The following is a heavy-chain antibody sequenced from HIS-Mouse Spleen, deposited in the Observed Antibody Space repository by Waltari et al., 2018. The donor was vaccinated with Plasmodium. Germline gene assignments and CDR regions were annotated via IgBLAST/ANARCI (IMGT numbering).Heavy chain of an antibody. CDR3: ASSWYWYFDL. CDR2: IKQDGSEK. D-gene: IGHD6-13*01. CDR1: GFTFGSYW. Sequence: EVQLVESGGGLVQPGGSLRLSCDASGFTFGSYWMSWVRQAPGKGLEWVANIKQDGSEKYYVDSVKGRFTISRDNAKNSLYLQMNSLRAEDTAVYYCASSWYWYFDLWGRGTLVTVSS. J-gene: IGHJ2*01. V-gene: IGHV3-7*01.